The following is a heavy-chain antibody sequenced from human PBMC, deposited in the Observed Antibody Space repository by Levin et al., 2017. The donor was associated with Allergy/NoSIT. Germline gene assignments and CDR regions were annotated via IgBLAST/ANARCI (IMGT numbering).Heavy chain of an antibody. CDR1: GFTFDDYA. CDR2: ISWNSGSI. J-gene: IGHJ3*02. D-gene: IGHD4-17*01. CDR3: AKGGVTVTTAFDI. V-gene: IGHV3-9*01. Sequence: PGGSLRLSCAASGFTFDDYAMHWVRQAPGKGLEWVSCISWNSGSIGYADSVKGRFTISRDNAKNSLYLQMNSLRAEDTALYYCAKGGVTVTTAFDIWGQGTMVTVSS.